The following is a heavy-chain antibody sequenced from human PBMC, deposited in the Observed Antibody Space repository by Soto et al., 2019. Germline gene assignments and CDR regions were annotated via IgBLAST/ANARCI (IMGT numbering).Heavy chain of an antibody. CDR2: ISTYNVNT. Sequence: GASVKVSCKASGYTFTTYGISWARQAPGQGLEWMGWISTYNVNTNYAQKLQGRVTMTTDTSTSTAYMELRSLTSDNTAVYYCARDSNFWSGNDALDIWGQGTMVTVSS. J-gene: IGHJ3*02. V-gene: IGHV1-18*01. CDR3: ARDSNFWSGNDALDI. CDR1: GYTFTTYG. D-gene: IGHD3-3*01.